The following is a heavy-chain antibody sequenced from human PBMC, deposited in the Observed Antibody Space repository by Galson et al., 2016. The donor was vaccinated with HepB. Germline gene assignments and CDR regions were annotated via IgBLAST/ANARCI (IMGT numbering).Heavy chain of an antibody. Sequence: SLRLSCAASGFTFSSYSMNWVRQAPGKGLEWVSSISSSSSYIYYADSVKGRFTISRDNAKNSLYLQINSLRAEDTAVYYCARDFLGIVGRYFDLWGRGTLVTVSS. CDR2: ISSSSSYI. D-gene: IGHD7-27*01. J-gene: IGHJ2*01. CDR3: ARDFLGIVGRYFDL. V-gene: IGHV3-21*01. CDR1: GFTFSSYS.